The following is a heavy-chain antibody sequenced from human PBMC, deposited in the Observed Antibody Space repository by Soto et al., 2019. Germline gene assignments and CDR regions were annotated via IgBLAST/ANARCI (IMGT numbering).Heavy chain of an antibody. CDR2: IYHSGST. V-gene: IGHV4-30-4*01. CDR1: GGSISRGDHY. J-gene: IGHJ5*02. Sequence: SETLSLTCTDSGGSISRGDHYWGWIRQPPGKGLEWMGYIYHSGSTHYNPSLKSRVTISIDTSTNRFSLNLTSVTAADTAVYFCARLRWETENNWFDPWGQGALVTVSS. CDR3: ARLRWETENNWFDP. D-gene: IGHD4-17*01.